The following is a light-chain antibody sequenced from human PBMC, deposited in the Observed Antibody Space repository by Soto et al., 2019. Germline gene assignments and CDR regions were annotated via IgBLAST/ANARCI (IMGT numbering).Light chain of an antibody. V-gene: IGKV3-15*01. CDR1: QSVTKNN. CDR3: QQYNNWPPWT. J-gene: IGKJ1*01. CDR2: GAS. Sequence: EIVLTQSPGTLSLSPGERASLSCRASQSVTKNNLNWYQQKPGQAPRLLIYGASTRATGIPARFSGSGSGTEFTLTISSLQSEDFAVYYCQQYNNWPPWTFGQGTKVDIK.